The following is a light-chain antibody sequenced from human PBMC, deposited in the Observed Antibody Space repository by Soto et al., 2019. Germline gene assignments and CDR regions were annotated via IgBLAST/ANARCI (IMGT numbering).Light chain of an antibody. CDR3: QTWETGSVI. CDR1: SGHSRNA. Sequence: QLVLTQSPSASASLGASVKLTCTLSSGHSRNAIAWHQQLPQKGPRYLMKVNNDGSHTKGAGIPDRFSGSSSGAERYLIISSPQSDDEADYYCQTWETGSVIFGGGTKVTVL. J-gene: IGLJ2*01. CDR2: VNNDGSH. V-gene: IGLV4-69*01.